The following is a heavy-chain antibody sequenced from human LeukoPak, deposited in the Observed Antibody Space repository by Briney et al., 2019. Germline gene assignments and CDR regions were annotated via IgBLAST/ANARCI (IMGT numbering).Heavy chain of an antibody. CDR2: IWYDGSNK. J-gene: IGHJ4*02. V-gene: IGHV3-33*01. CDR1: GFTFSSYG. CDR3: ARGDSSGYSDY. Sequence: GGSLRLSCAASGFTFSSYGMHWVRQAPGKGLEWVAVIWYDGSNKYYADSVKGRFTISRDNSKNTLYLQMNSLRAEDTAAYYCARGDSSGYSDYWGQGTLVTVSS. D-gene: IGHD3-22*01.